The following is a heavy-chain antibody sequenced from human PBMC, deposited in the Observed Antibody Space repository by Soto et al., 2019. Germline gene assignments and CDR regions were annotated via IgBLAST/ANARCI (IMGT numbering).Heavy chain of an antibody. CDR3: VRNGGGGFGMIVV. Sequence: QVQLQESGPGLVKPSGTLSLTCAVSGGSISSSNWWSWVRQPPGKGLEWIGEIYHSGSTNYNPSLKGRGTISVDKTKNLFSLQPGPVTAADPAVYYCVRNGGGGFGMIVVWGQGTLVTVSS. V-gene: IGHV4-4*02. J-gene: IGHJ4*02. D-gene: IGHD3-22*01. CDR2: IYHSGST. CDR1: GGSISSSNW.